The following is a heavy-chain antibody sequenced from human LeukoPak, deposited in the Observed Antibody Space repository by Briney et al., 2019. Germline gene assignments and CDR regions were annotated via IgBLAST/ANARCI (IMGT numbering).Heavy chain of an antibody. V-gene: IGHV3-23*01. J-gene: IGHJ4*02. D-gene: IGHD5-12*01. CDR1: GFTFSSYA. CDR2: IRDSATNT. Sequence: GGSLRLSCEASGFTFSSYAMSWVRQAPGKGLEWVSGIRDSATNTYYADSVRGRFTISRDNSKNRLYLQMNSLRAEDTAVYYCAKGPIVAMVSDYFDHWGQGTLVTVSS. CDR3: AKGPIVAMVSDYFDH.